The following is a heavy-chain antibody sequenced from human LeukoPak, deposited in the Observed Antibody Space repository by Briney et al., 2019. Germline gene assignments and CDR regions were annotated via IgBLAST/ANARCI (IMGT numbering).Heavy chain of an antibody. CDR3: AKGGPSGSYYLDY. J-gene: IGHJ4*02. V-gene: IGHV3-23*01. D-gene: IGHD3-10*01. CDR1: GFTFTSYA. Sequence: QSGGSLRLSCAASGFTFTSYAMSWVRQAPGKGLEWVSAVSDSGGGTSYADSVKGRFTISRDNSKNTLYLQMNSLSAEDTAVYYCAKGGPSGSYYLDYWGQGTLVTVSS. CDR2: VSDSGGGT.